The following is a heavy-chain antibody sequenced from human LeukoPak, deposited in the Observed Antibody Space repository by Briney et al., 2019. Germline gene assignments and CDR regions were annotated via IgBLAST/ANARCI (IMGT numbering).Heavy chain of an antibody. J-gene: IGHJ6*02. CDR2: MNPNSGNT. V-gene: IGHV1-8*01. Sequence: ASVNVSCKASGYTFTSYDINWVRQATGQGLEWMGWMNPNSGNTGYAQKFQGRVTMTRNTSISTAYMELSSLRSEDTAVYYCARGSAAYYDFWSGYWDYYYYGMDVWGQGTTVTVSS. D-gene: IGHD3-3*01. CDR3: ARGSAAYYDFWSGYWDYYYYGMDV. CDR1: GYTFTSYD.